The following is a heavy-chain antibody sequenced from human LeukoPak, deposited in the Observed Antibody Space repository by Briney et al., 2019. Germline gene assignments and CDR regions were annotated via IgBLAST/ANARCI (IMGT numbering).Heavy chain of an antibody. CDR1: GDTVSGNSGA. CDR3: ARALERYYFDF. Sequence: SQTLSLTCAISGDTVSGNSGAWIWIRQSPSRGLEWLGRTYYMSKWFHEYAVSVKGRIIISPDTANNQFSLHLSSVTADDTGVYYCARALERYYFDFWGRGTLVTVSS. D-gene: IGHD1-1*01. J-gene: IGHJ4*02. CDR2: TYYMSKWFH. V-gene: IGHV6-1*01.